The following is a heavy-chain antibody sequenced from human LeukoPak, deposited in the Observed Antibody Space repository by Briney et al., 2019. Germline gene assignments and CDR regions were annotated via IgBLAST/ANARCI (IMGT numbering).Heavy chain of an antibody. J-gene: IGHJ4*02. V-gene: IGHV1-2*02. CDR1: GYTFTDYY. Sequence: ASVKVSCKASGYTFTDYYIHWVRQAPGQGLEWMAWTNPKTGGTSYAQKFQGRVTMTRDTSISTAYMELSRLRFDDTAVYYCARNKEGKSLDYWGQGTLVTVSS. CDR3: ARNKEGKSLDY. CDR2: TNPKTGGT.